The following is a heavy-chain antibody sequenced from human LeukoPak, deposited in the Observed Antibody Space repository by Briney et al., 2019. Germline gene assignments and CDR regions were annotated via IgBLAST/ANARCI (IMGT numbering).Heavy chain of an antibody. Sequence: GGSLRLSCAASGFTITTYAMHWVRQAPGKGLEWVAIISYDGSNKYYADSVKGRFTISRDKSKNTLYLQMNSLRGEDTAVYYCARSAAAGRIVATFDYWGQGTLVTVSS. D-gene: IGHD5-12*01. CDR1: GFTITTYA. CDR3: ARSAAAGRIVATFDY. V-gene: IGHV3-30*04. J-gene: IGHJ4*02. CDR2: ISYDGSNK.